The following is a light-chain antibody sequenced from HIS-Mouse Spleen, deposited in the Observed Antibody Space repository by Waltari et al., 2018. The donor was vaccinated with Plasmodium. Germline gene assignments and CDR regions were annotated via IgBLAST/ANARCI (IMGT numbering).Light chain of an antibody. CDR3: QTWGTGMGV. Sequence: QLVLTQSPSASASLGASVKPTCTLRSGHSRYAIACHPQQPEKGPRYLMKLNSAGSHSKGDGIPDRFSGSSSGAERYLTISSLQSEDEADYYCQTWGTGMGVFGGGTKLTVL. CDR1: SGHSRYA. J-gene: IGLJ2*01. V-gene: IGLV4-69*01. CDR2: LNSAGSH.